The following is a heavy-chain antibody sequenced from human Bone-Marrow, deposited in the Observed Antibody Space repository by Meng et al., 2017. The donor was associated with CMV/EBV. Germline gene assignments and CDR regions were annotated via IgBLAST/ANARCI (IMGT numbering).Heavy chain of an antibody. CDR2: VSSDGYKE. CDR3: ARGAARSDTWSVYNIDYYFYYGLDV. J-gene: IGHJ6*04. V-gene: IGHV3-30*01. D-gene: IGHD1-14*01. CDR1: GFSFSRFA. Sequence: GESLKISCTASGFSFSRFAVHWVRQAPGKGLEWVAVVSSDGYKEYYVESVRGRFFISRDTSRDAVFVQMNDLGPEDSAIYCCARGAARSDTWSVYNIDYYFYYGLDVWGKGTTVTVSS.